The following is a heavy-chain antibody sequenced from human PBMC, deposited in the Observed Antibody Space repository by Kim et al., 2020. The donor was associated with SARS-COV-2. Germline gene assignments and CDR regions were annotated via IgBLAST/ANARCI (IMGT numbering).Heavy chain of an antibody. CDR1: GFTFSSYA. D-gene: IGHD2-2*01. CDR2: ISFDGSNE. V-gene: IGHV3-30*03. CDR3: ARGRGSTGSYFDS. J-gene: IGHJ4*02. Sequence: GGSLRLSCAASGFTFSSYAMHWVRQAPGKGLEWVAVISFDGSNEFYVDSVKGRFTISRDNSKNTLSLQMNSLRPEDTAVYYCARGRGSTGSYFDSWGQGT.